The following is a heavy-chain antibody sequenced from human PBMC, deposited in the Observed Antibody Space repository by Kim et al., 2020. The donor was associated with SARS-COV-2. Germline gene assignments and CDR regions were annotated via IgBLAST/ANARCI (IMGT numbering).Heavy chain of an antibody. CDR2: IIPIFGTA. CDR1: GGTFSSYA. J-gene: IGHJ1*01. V-gene: IGHV1-69*13. CDR3: ARGPPPWLVSGYFQH. D-gene: IGHD6-19*01. Sequence: SVKVSCKASGGTFSSYAISWVRQAPGQGLEWMGGIIPIFGTANYAQKFQGRVTITADESTSTAYMELSSLRSEDTAVYYCARGPPPWLVSGYFQHWGQGTLVTVSS.